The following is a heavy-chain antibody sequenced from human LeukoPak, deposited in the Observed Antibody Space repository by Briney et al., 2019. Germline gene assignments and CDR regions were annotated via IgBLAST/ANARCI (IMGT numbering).Heavy chain of an antibody. D-gene: IGHD3-22*01. CDR3: AREGGSYNSSGYYSLHYYFDY. J-gene: IGHJ4*02. V-gene: IGHV4-61*02. Sequence: SETLSLTCTVSGDSIYSGNYYWSWIRQPAGKGLEWIGRIYSSGTTIYNPSLKSRVTISVDTSKNQFSLKMSSVTAADTAVYYCAREGGSYNSSGYYSLHYYFDYWGQGTLVTVSS. CDR2: IYSSGTT. CDR1: GDSIYSGNYY.